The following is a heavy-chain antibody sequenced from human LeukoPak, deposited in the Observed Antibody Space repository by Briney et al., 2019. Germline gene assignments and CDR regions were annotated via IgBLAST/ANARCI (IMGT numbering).Heavy chain of an antibody. J-gene: IGHJ4*02. CDR1: GFTFSDYY. CDR2: ISGLANTI. V-gene: IGHV3-11*01. Sequence: GGSLRLSCAASGFTFSDYYMSWIRQAPGKGLEWVSYISGLANTIHYADSMKGRFTISRDNARNSVYLQMNSLRAEDTAMYYCARGRYSGTTYYFDYWGQGTLVTVPS. D-gene: IGHD5-12*01. CDR3: ARGRYSGTTYYFDY.